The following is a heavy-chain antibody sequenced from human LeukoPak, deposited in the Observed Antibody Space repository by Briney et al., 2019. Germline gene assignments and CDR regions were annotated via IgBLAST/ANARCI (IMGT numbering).Heavy chain of an antibody. CDR2: ISGTSSLI. CDR1: GFTFKSYA. D-gene: IGHD3-3*01. J-gene: IGHJ4*02. Sequence: GGSLRLSCSASGFTFKSYAMHWVRQAPGKGLEWVSYISGTSSLIYYADSVKGRFTISRDNAKNSLYLQMNSLRDEDTAVYYCVRDQFFSFDYWGQGTLVTVSS. V-gene: IGHV3-48*02. CDR3: VRDQFFSFDY.